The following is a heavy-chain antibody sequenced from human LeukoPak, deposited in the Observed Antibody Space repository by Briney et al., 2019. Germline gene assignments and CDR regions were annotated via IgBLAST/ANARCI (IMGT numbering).Heavy chain of an antibody. CDR2: IWYDGSNK. J-gene: IGHJ4*02. Sequence: PGGSLRHSCAASGFTFSSYTMHWVRQAPGKGLEWVAVIWYDGSNKYYADSVKGRFTISRDNSKNTLYLRVNSLRAEDTAMYYCARDRGGRWLQVYYFDYWGQGTLVTVSS. V-gene: IGHV3-33*01. CDR1: GFTFSSYT. D-gene: IGHD5-24*01. CDR3: ARDRGGRWLQVYYFDY.